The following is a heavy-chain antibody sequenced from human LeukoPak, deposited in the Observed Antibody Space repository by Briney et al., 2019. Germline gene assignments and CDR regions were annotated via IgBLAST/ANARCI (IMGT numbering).Heavy chain of an antibody. D-gene: IGHD7-27*01. CDR2: IYYSGST. CDR1: GGSISSSSYY. Sequence: PSETLSLTCTVSGGSISSSSYYWGWIRQPPGKGLEWIGYIYYSGSTYYNPSLKGRVTISVDTSKNQFSLKLSSVTAADTAVYYCARARWGPFDYWGQGTLVTVSS. V-gene: IGHV4-30-4*08. J-gene: IGHJ4*02. CDR3: ARARWGPFDY.